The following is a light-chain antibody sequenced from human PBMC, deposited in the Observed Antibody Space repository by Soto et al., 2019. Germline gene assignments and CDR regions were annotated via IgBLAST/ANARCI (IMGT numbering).Light chain of an antibody. CDR1: QSTIGN. Sequence: EIVMTQSPATLSVSPGARATLSCRASQSTIGNLAWYQQKPGQPPRLLIYGASTRAPGFPARFSGSGSGTDFTLTISSLQSEDFAVYYCHQYNNWPRTFGRGTKVHIK. CDR2: GAS. CDR3: HQYNNWPRT. J-gene: IGKJ1*01. V-gene: IGKV3-15*01.